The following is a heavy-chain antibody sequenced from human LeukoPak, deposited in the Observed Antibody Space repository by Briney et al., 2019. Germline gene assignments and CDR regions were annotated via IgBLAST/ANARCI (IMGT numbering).Heavy chain of an antibody. CDR2: ITDSGDST. D-gene: IGHD2-2*01. CDR1: GFTFNNRA. CDR3: AKDETWRPAAD. Sequence: GGSLRLSCAASGFTFNNRAMSWVRQTPGKGLEWVSSITDSGDSTYYADSVKGRFTISRDNSKDTLYLQMNSLRAEDTAIYFCAKDETWRPAADWGQGTLVTVSS. V-gene: IGHV3-23*01. J-gene: IGHJ4*02.